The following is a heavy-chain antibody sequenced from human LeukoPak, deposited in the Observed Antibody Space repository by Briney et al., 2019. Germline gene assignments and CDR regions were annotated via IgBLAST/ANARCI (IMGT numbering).Heavy chain of an antibody. Sequence: EESLKISGRGSGYSFTSSWIGWVRQMAGKGLGWVGMIYPGDSDTRYSPSFQGPVTISPDRSISTAYLHWSSQKASDSAMYYCARQDGDYYYGSDYRGQGTLVTVSS. J-gene: IGHJ4*02. CDR3: ARQDGDYYYGSDY. D-gene: IGHD3-22*01. V-gene: IGHV5-51*01. CDR2: IYPGDSDT. CDR1: GYSFTSSW.